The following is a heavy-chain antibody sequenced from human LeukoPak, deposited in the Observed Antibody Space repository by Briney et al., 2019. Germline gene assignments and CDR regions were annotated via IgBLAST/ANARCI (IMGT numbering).Heavy chain of an antibody. CDR2: ISGSGGST. Sequence: PGGSLRLSCAASGFTFSSYGMSWVRQAPGKGLEWVSAISGSGGSTYYADSVKGRFTISRDNSKNTLYLQMNSLRAEDTAVYYCAKGQDYYDSSGYFYAEYFQHWGQGTLVTVSS. J-gene: IGHJ1*01. D-gene: IGHD3-22*01. V-gene: IGHV3-23*01. CDR1: GFTFSSYG. CDR3: AKGQDYYDSSGYFYAEYFQH.